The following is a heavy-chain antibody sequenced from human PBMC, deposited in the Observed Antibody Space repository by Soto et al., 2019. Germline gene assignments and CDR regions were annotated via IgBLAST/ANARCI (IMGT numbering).Heavy chain of an antibody. CDR2: IYSGGST. Sequence: PGGSLRLSCAASGFTVSSNYMSWVRQAPGKGLEWVSVIYSGGSTYYADSVKGRFTISRDNSKNTLYLQMNSLRAEDTAVYYCARDKFGYSSGDDAFDIWGQGTMVTVSS. J-gene: IGHJ3*02. D-gene: IGHD6-19*01. CDR3: ARDKFGYSSGDDAFDI. V-gene: IGHV3-66*01. CDR1: GFTVSSNY.